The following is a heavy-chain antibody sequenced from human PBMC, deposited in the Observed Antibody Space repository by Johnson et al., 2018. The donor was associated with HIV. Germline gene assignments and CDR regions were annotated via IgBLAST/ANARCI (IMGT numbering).Heavy chain of an antibody. Sequence: VQLVESGGAVVQPGRSLRLSCAASGFTFSSYAMHWVRQAPGKGLEYVSAISSNGGSTYYANSVKGRFTISRDNSKNTLYLQMGSLRAEDMAVYYCARAVGAPRAYEDDAFDIWGQGTMVTVSS. CDR2: ISSNGGST. CDR1: GFTFSSYA. D-gene: IGHD1-26*01. J-gene: IGHJ3*02. V-gene: IGHV3-64*01. CDR3: ARAVGAPRAYEDDAFDI.